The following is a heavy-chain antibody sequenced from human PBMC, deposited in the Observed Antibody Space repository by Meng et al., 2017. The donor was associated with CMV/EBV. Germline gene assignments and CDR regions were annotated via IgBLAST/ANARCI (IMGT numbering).Heavy chain of an antibody. CDR2: IYTSGST. Sequence: GQMEEAGPGLWKPSGTLSLTCTVAGGSISSYDWSWIRQPAGKGLEWIGRIYTSGSTNYNPSLKSRVTMSVDTSKNQFSLKLSSVTAADTAVYYCARDLMNCSSTSCANWFDPWGQGTLVTVSS. CDR1: GGSISSYD. V-gene: IGHV4-4*07. D-gene: IGHD2-2*01. CDR3: ARDLMNCSSTSCANWFDP. J-gene: IGHJ5*02.